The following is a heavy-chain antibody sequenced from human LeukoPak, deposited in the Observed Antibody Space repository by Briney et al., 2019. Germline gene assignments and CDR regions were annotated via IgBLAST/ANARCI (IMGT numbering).Heavy chain of an antibody. CDR1: GFTFSSYG. J-gene: IGHJ3*02. Sequence: PGGSLRLSCAASGFTFSSYGMSWVRQAPGKGLEWVSAISGSGGSTYYADSVKGRFTISRDNSKNTLYLQMNSLRAEDTAVYYCAREGGDRLTLGAFDIWGQGTMVTVSS. V-gene: IGHV3-23*01. CDR3: AREGGDRLTLGAFDI. D-gene: IGHD3-16*01. CDR2: ISGSGGST.